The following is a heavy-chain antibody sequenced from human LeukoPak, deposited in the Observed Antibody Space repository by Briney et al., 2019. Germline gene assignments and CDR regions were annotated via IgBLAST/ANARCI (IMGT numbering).Heavy chain of an antibody. CDR2: MNPNSGNT. CDR1: GYTFTSYD. Sequence: ASVKVSCKASGYTFTSYDINGVRQATGQGLEWMGWMNPNSGNTGYAQKFQGRVTMTRNTSIRTAYMELSSLRSQDTAVYYCARGSRGIAARRFDAFDIWGQGTMVTVSS. V-gene: IGHV1-8*01. D-gene: IGHD6-6*01. CDR3: ARGSRGIAARRFDAFDI. J-gene: IGHJ3*02.